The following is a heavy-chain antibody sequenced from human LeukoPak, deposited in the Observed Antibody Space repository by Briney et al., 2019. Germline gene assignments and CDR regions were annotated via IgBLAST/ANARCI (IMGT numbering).Heavy chain of an antibody. D-gene: IGHD2-2*02. CDR3: ARDCSSTSCYINLDY. J-gene: IGHJ4*02. Sequence: ASVKVSCKASGYTFTSYGISWVRQAPGQGLEWMGWISGYNGNTNYAQKLQGRVTMTTDTSTSTAYMELRSLRSDDTAVYYCARDCSSTSCYINLDYWGQGTLVTVSS. CDR1: GYTFTSYG. CDR2: ISGYNGNT. V-gene: IGHV1-18*01.